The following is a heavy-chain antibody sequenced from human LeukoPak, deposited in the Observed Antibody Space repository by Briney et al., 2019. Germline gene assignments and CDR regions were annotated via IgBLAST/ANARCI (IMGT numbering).Heavy chain of an antibody. V-gene: IGHV4-39*01. D-gene: IGHD5-12*01. CDR3: ARQVYSGYDPTFDY. Sequence: SETLSPTCTVSGGSIRTRSYYWVWIRQPPGKGLEWIGSIYYSGSTYYNPSLKSRVTISVDTSKNQFSLKLSSVTAADTAVYYCARQVYSGYDPTFDYWGQGTLVIVSS. J-gene: IGHJ4*02. CDR2: IYYSGST. CDR1: GGSIRTRSYY.